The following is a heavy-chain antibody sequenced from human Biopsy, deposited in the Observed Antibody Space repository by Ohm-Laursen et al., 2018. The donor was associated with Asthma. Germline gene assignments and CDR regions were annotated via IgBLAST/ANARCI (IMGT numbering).Heavy chain of an antibody. CDR2: HDHEEGGT. CDR3: ASDFPKDYVRYNFQF. CDR1: GYSLTDLS. D-gene: IGHD4-17*01. V-gene: IGHV1-24*01. Sequence: GDSVKVSCKISGYSLTDLSMRWVRQAPGQGLEWMGGHDHEEGGTVNARRFQGRVTMTEDTSTDTAYMELSSLSSDDTAVYYCASDFPKDYVRYNFQFWGQGTLVTVSS. J-gene: IGHJ4*02.